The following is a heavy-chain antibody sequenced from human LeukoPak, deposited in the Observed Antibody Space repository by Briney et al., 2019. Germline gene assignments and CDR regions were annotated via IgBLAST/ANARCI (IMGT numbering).Heavy chain of an antibody. D-gene: IGHD3-10*01. V-gene: IGHV3-30*18. CDR3: VKSSGTNDYGMAA. J-gene: IGHJ6*02. Sequence: PGGSLRLSCAATGFTFNRCGMHWVRQAPGKGLEWVAVITNDGSRQYYTDSVKGRFTVSRDNSKNTLSLQMNSLRAEDTAVYYCVKSSGTNDYGMAAWGQGTTVTVPS. CDR2: ITNDGSRQ. CDR1: GFTFNRCG.